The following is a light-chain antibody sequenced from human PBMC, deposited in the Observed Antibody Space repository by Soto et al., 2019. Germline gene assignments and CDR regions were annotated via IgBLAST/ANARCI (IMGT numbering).Light chain of an antibody. J-gene: IGKJ4*01. Sequence: AIHMTQSPSSFSASTGDTITITCRASQSIGTNLVWYQQKPGKAPKVLIFAASTLQSGVPSRFSGSGSGTDFNLTISCLQSEDFASYYCQQYYSYPLTFGGGTKVEIK. V-gene: IGKV1-8*01. CDR3: QQYYSYPLT. CDR2: AAS. CDR1: QSIGTN.